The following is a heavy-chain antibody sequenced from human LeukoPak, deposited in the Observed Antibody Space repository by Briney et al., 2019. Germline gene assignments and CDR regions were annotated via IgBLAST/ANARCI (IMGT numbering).Heavy chain of an antibody. CDR3: AKVGQDYVWGSYRPTGYFDY. CDR2: ISGSGGST. CDR1: GFTFSSYA. D-gene: IGHD3-16*02. Sequence: GGSLRLSCAASGFTFSSYAMSWVRQAPGKGLEWVSAISGSGGSTYYADSVKGRFTISRDNSKNTLYLQMNSLRAEDTAVYYCAKVGQDYVWGSYRPTGYFDYWGQGTLVTASS. V-gene: IGHV3-23*01. J-gene: IGHJ4*02.